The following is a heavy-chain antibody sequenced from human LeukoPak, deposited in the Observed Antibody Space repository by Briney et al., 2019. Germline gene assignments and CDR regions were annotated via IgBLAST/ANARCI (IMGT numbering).Heavy chain of an antibody. V-gene: IGHV3-74*01. J-gene: IGHJ5*02. Sequence: PGGSLRLSCAASGFTFSSYWMHWVRQAPGKGLVWVSRINSDGSSTSYADSVKGRFTISRDNAKNTLYLQMNSLRAEDTAVYYCAREVGVLRFLKPNWFDPWGQGTLVTVSS. CDR3: AREVGVLRFLKPNWFDP. CDR2: INSDGSST. D-gene: IGHD3-3*01. CDR1: GFTFSSYW.